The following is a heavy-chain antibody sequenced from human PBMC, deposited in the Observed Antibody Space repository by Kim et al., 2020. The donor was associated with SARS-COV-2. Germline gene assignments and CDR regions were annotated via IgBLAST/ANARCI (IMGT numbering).Heavy chain of an antibody. Sequence: SETLSLTCTVSGGSISSYYWSWIRQPPGKGLEWIGYIYYSGSTNYNPSLKSRVTISVDTSKNQFSLKLSSVTAADTAVYYCARRQALVVATPWTYYYYG. CDR2: IYYSGST. CDR1: GGSISSYY. V-gene: IGHV4-59*08. CDR3: ARRQALVVATPWTYYYYG. J-gene: IGHJ6*01. D-gene: IGHD1-26*01.